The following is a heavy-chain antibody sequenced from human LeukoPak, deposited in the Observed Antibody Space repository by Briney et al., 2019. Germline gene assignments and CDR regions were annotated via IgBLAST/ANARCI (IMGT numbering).Heavy chain of an antibody. CDR1: GGTFSSYT. CDR2: IIPILGIA. Sequence: SVKVSCKASGGTFSSYTISWVRQAPGQGLEWMGRIIPILGIANYAQKFQGRVTITADKSTSTAYMELSSLRSEDTAVYYCARGFWYYYYYMDVWGKGTTVTVSS. CDR3: ARGFWYYYYYMDV. J-gene: IGHJ6*03. D-gene: IGHD3-3*01. V-gene: IGHV1-69*02.